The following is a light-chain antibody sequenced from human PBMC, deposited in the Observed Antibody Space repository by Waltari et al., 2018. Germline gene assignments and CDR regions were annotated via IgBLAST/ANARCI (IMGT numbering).Light chain of an antibody. Sequence: DIQMTQSPSTLSASVGDRVTITCRASHSISNWLAWYKQKPGKGPNLLIYKASSLKSGVPSRFSGSGSGTEFTLTISSLQPDDFATYYCQQYNGFPLTFGGGTKVEIK. J-gene: IGKJ4*01. CDR1: HSISNW. V-gene: IGKV1-5*03. CDR2: KAS. CDR3: QQYNGFPLT.